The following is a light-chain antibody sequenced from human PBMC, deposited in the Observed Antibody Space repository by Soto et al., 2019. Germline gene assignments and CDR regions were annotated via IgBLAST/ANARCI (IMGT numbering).Light chain of an antibody. Sequence: SYELTQPPSVSVAPGQTARTTCGGNNIGSKSVHWYQQKPGQAPVLVVYDGSDRPSGIPERFSGSNSGNTATLTISRVEAGDEADYYCQVWDTSSDHPGVFGGGTKLTVL. CDR3: QVWDTSSDHPGV. CDR1: NIGSKS. V-gene: IGLV3-21*02. CDR2: DGS. J-gene: IGLJ3*02.